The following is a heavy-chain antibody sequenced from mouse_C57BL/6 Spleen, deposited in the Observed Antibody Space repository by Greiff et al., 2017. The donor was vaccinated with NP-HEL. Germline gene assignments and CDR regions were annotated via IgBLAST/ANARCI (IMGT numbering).Heavy chain of an antibody. J-gene: IGHJ1*03. CDR3: ARDGTPYWYFDV. CDR2: INYDGSST. V-gene: IGHV5-16*01. Sequence: EVKLVESEGGLVQPGSSMKLSCTASGFTFSDYYMAWVRQVPEKGLEWVANINYDGSSTYYLDSLKSRFIISRDNAKNILYLQMSSLKSEDTATYYCARDGTPYWYFDVWGTGTTVTVSS. CDR1: GFTFSDYY. D-gene: IGHD4-1*01.